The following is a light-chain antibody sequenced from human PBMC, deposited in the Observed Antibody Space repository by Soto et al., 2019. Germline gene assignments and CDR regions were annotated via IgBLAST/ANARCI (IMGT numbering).Light chain of an antibody. V-gene: IGKV1-8*01. CDR1: TGIRSF. J-gene: IGKJ1*01. Sequence: IPMSQYPSSFSESXGDKVTIAGRSRTGIRSFLARYQQKPGXAPTFLFYDAYTWESGVPSRFSVSGFGKDFSLTISSLQPDDFGSYYCQHMRTFGQGTKVDIK. CDR3: QHMRT. CDR2: DAY.